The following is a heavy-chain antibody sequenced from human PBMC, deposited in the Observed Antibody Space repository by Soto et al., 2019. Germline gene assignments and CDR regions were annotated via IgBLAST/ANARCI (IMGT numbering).Heavy chain of an antibody. V-gene: IGHV2-5*02. J-gene: IGHJ5*02. Sequence: QITLKESGPTLVKPTQTLTLTCTFSGFSLSTSGVGVGSIRQPPGKALECLALIYWDDDQRYSPSLKRRLTIPKDDSKNQVFRTMAQMEPVDPATYYCAHIHNTVVVPAALPHCDHWGLGTLLTVSA. CDR3: AHIHNTVVVPAALPHCDH. CDR2: IYWDDDQ. CDR1: GFSLSTSGVG. D-gene: IGHD2-2*01.